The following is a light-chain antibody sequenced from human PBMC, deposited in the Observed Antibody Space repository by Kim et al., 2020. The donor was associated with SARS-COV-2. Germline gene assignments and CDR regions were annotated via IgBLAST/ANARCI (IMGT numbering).Light chain of an antibody. CDR3: QTWASGIRA. J-gene: IGLJ3*02. Sequence: SVKLTCTRRSEHSDNAIAWHQQQPEKCPRFLMKVDNDGSHIKGDGVPDRFSGSSSGAERYLIISSLQPDDEADYYCQTWASGIRAFGGGTQLTVL. CDR2: VDNDGSH. V-gene: IGLV4-69*01. CDR1: SEHSDNA.